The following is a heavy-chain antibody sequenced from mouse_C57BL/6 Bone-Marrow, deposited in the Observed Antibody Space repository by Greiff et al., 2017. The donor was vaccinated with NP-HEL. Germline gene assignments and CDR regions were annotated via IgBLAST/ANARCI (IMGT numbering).Heavy chain of an antibody. CDR1: GFTFSSYG. CDR3: ARKGAWFAY. V-gene: IGHV5-6*01. J-gene: IGHJ3*01. CDR2: ISSGGSYT. Sequence: EVQLQESGGDLVKPGGSLKLSCAASGFTFSSYGMSWVRQTPDKRLEWVATISSGGSYTYYPDSVKGRFTISRDKAKNTLYLQMSSLKSEDTAMYYCARKGAWFAYWGQGTLVTVSA.